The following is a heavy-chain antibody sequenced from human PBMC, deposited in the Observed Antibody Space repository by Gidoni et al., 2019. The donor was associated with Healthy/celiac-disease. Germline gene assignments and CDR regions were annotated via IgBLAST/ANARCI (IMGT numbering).Heavy chain of an antibody. Sequence: EVQLVESGGGLVQPGGSLRLSCAAAGCTFSSYSMNWVRQAPGKGLEWVSYISSSSSTIYSADSVKGRFTISRDNATNSLYLQLNSLRDEDTAVYYCARFSSSWYMEDYWGQGTLVTVSS. CDR1: GCTFSSYS. CDR3: ARFSSSWYMEDY. CDR2: ISSSSSTI. D-gene: IGHD6-13*01. V-gene: IGHV3-48*02. J-gene: IGHJ4*02.